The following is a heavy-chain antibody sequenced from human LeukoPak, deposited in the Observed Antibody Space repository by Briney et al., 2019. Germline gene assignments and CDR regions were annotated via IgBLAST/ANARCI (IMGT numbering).Heavy chain of an antibody. V-gene: IGHV1-2*02. CDR2: INPNSGGT. Sequence: GASVKVSCKASGYTFTGYYMHWVRQAPGQGLEWMGWINPNSGGTNYAQKFQGRVTITADESTSAAYMELSSLRSEDTAVYYCARDGSDMATIKFFDYWGQGTLVTVSS. CDR3: ARDGSDMATIKFFDY. D-gene: IGHD5-24*01. CDR1: GYTFTGYY. J-gene: IGHJ4*02.